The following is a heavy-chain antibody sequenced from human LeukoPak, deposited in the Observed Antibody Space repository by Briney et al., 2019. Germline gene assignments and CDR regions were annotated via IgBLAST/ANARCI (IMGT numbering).Heavy chain of an antibody. Sequence: GGSLRLSCAASGFTFSSYAMHWVRQAPGKGLEWVAVISYDGSNKYYADSVKGRFTISRDNSKNTLYLQMNSLRAEDTAVYYCARDGYSSGWYPYYYYCGMDVWGQGTTVTVPS. J-gene: IGHJ6*02. V-gene: IGHV3-30*04. CDR2: ISYDGSNK. D-gene: IGHD6-19*01. CDR1: GFTFSSYA. CDR3: ARDGYSSGWYPYYYYCGMDV.